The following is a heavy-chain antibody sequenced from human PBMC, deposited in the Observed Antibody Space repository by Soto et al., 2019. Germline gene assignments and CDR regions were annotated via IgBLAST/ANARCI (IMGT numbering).Heavy chain of an antibody. J-gene: IGHJ5*02. Sequence: QLQLQESGPGLVKPSETLSLTCNVSGGSISSSSYYWGWIRQPPGKGLEWIDSIYYSGHNYYNPSLKIRVTLSVDTSNNQFSLKLSSLTAADTAVYYCAMSLWFGNTPNWFDPWGQGTLVTVSS. CDR1: GGSISSSSYY. CDR2: IYYSGHN. CDR3: AMSLWFGNTPNWFDP. D-gene: IGHD3-10*01. V-gene: IGHV4-39*01.